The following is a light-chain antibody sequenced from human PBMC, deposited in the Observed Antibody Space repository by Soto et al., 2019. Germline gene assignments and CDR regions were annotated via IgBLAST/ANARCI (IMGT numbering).Light chain of an antibody. J-gene: IGKJ2*01. CDR2: GAS. V-gene: IGKV3-15*01. CDR3: QQYDSWYT. Sequence: EIVMTQSPATLSVSPGERATLSCRASQSINSNLAWYQQKPGQAPRLLIYGASTSATGIPPRFSGSESGTEFTLTISSLQSEDFAVYFCQQYDSWYTFGQGTKLEIK. CDR1: QSINSN.